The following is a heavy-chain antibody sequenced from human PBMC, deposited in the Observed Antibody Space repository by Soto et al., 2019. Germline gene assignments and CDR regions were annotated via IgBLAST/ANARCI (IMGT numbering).Heavy chain of an antibody. V-gene: IGHV4-61*01. J-gene: IGHJ6*02. D-gene: IGHD2-15*01. CDR2: IYYSGST. CDR1: GGSVSSGSYY. Sequence: SETLSLTCTVSGGSVSSGSYYWSWIRQPPGKGLEWIGYIYYSGSTNYNPSLKSRVTISVDTSKNQFSLKLGSVTAADTAVYYCARDRVVVVAATPGDYYYYGMDVWGQGXTVTVYS. CDR3: ARDRVVVVAATPGDYYYYGMDV.